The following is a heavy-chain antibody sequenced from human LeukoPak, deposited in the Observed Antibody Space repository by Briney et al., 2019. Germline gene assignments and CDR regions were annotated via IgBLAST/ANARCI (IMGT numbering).Heavy chain of an antibody. CDR1: GYSISSGYY. V-gene: IGHV4-38-2*02. J-gene: IGHJ4*02. D-gene: IGHD5-12*01. CDR2: IYHSGST. Sequence: PSETLSLTCTVSGYSISSGYYWGWIRQPPGKGLEWIGSIYHSGSTYYNPSLKSRVTISVDTSKNQFSLRLSSVTAADTAVYYCARVGIRATSELFDYWGQGTLVTVSS. CDR3: ARVGIRATSELFDY.